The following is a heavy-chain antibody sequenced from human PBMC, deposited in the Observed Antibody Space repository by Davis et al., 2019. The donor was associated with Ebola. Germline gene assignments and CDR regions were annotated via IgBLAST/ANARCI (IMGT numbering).Heavy chain of an antibody. CDR3: VKGGWQQYFDY. CDR2: LRGTGTA. CDR1: GFTFSSYW. J-gene: IGHJ4*02. D-gene: IGHD6-13*01. Sequence: GGSLRLSCAASGFTFSSYWMSWVRQAPGKGLEWVSDLRGTGTAYYADSVKGRFTISRDNSKNMLYLQMNSLRAEDTAVYYCVKGGWQQYFDYWGQGTLVTVSS. V-gene: IGHV3-23*01.